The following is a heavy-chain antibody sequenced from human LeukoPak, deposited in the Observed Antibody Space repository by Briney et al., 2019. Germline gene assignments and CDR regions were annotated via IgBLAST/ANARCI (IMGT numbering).Heavy chain of an antibody. D-gene: IGHD6-6*01. V-gene: IGHV3-66*01. CDR2: IYSGGST. CDR1: GFTVSSNY. CDR3: AKATYSSSPNWFDP. Sequence: GGSLRLSCAASGFTVSSNYMSWVRQAPGKGLEWVSVIYSGGSTYYADSVKGRFTISRDNSKNTLYLQMNGLRAEDTAVYYCAKATYSSSPNWFDPWGQGTLVTVSS. J-gene: IGHJ5*02.